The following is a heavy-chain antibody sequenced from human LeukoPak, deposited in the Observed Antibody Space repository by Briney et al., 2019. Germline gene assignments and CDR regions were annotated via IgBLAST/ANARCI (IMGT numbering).Heavy chain of an antibody. CDR2: IYYSGST. D-gene: IGHD5-18*01. CDR1: GGSISSYY. J-gene: IGHJ4*02. Sequence: SETLSLTCTVSGGSISSYYWSCIRQPPVKGLEWIGYIYYSGSTNYNPSLKSRVTISVDMSKNQFSLKLSSVTAADTAVYYCARGQKYTSGYRVTELGSRYSDYWGQGARVTVSP. CDR3: ARGQKYTSGYRVTELGSRYSDY. V-gene: IGHV4-59*01.